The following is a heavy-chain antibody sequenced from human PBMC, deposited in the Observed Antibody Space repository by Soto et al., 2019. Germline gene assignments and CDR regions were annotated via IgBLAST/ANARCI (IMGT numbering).Heavy chain of an antibody. CDR3: ARRYGTYDNCYCLPYIDY. V-gene: IGHV5-51*01. CDR1: GYSFTSYW. Sequence: ESLKISCKGSGYSFTSYWIGWVRQMPGKGLEWMGIIYPGDSDTRYSPSFQGQVTISADKSISTAYLQWSSLKASDTAMYYCARRYGTYDNCYCLPYIDYWGQGTLVTVSS. J-gene: IGHJ4*02. D-gene: IGHD1-20*01. CDR2: IYPGDSDT.